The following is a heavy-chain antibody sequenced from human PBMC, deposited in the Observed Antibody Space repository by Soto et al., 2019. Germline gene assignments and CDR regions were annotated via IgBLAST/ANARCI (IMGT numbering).Heavy chain of an antibody. CDR2: INAGNGNT. J-gene: IGHJ6*03. Sequence: GASVKVSCKASGYTFTSYAMHWVRQAPGQRLEWMGWINAGNGNTKYSQKFQGRVTMTRDTSTSTAYMELSSLRSEDTAVYYCARCAAKLPAPYYYYYMDVWGKGTTVTVSS. CDR1: GYTFTSYA. CDR3: ARCAAKLPAPYYYYYMDV. V-gene: IGHV1-3*01.